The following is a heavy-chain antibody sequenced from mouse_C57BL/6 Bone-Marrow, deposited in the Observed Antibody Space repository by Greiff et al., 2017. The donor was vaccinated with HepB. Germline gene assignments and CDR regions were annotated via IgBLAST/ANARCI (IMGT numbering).Heavy chain of an antibody. CDR3: ARSYYGHRYLDV. Sequence: EVQLQQSGPVLVKPGASVKMSCKASGYTFTDYYMNWVKQSHGKSLEWIGVINPYNGGTSYNQKFKGKATLTVDKSSSTAYMELNSLTSEDSAVYYGARSYYGHRYLDVWGTGKTVTVTA. CDR1: GYTFTDYY. D-gene: IGHD1-1*01. CDR2: INPYNGGT. J-gene: IGHJ1*03. V-gene: IGHV1-19*01.